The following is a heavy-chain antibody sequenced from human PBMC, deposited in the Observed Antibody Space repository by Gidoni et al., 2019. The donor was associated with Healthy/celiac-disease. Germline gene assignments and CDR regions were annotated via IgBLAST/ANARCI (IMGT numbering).Heavy chain of an antibody. CDR3: AKEHGYSYGQLNNWFDP. Sequence: EVPLLESGGGLVQPGGSLRLSCAASGFTFSSYAMSWVRQAPGKGLEWVSAISGSGGSTYYADSVKGRFTISRDNSKNTLYLQMNSLRAEDTAVYYCAKEHGYSYGQLNNWFDPWGQGTLVTVSS. V-gene: IGHV3-23*01. D-gene: IGHD5-18*01. CDR1: GFTFSSYA. CDR2: ISGSGGST. J-gene: IGHJ5*02.